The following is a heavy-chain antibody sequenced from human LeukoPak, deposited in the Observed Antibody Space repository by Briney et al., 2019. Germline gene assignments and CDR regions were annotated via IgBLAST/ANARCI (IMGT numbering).Heavy chain of an antibody. Sequence: PGGSLRLSCAASGFTFSSYAMSWVRQAPGKGLEWVSAISGSGGSTYYADSVKGRFTVSTDNAKNSLYLQMTSLRAEDTAVYYCASSWGSAIDFWGQGTLVTVSS. CDR1: GFTFSSYA. V-gene: IGHV3-23*01. CDR3: ASSWGSAIDF. J-gene: IGHJ4*02. CDR2: ISGSGGST. D-gene: IGHD3-16*01.